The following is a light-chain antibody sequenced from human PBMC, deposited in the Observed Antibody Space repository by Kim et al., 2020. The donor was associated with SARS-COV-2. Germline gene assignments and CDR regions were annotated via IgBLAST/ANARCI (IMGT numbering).Light chain of an antibody. CDR1: SLRSYY. CDR2: GRN. CDR3: QSRDSVGNVV. J-gene: IGLJ2*01. V-gene: IGLV3-19*01. Sequence: SSELTQDPAVSVALGQTVRITCQGDSLRSYYATWYQQKPRQAPLLVIFGRNNRPSWIPDRFSGSTSGNTASLTISGAQAEDEADFYCQSRDSVGNVVFGGGTKVTVL.